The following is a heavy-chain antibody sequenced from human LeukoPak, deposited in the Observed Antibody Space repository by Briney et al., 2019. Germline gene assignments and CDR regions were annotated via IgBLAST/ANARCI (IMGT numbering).Heavy chain of an antibody. CDR1: GLQYD. D-gene: IGHD3-10*01. Sequence: PGGSLRLSCSAYGLQYDMSWVGQAPGKGLEWISVISADGTTTYYAGPVKGRFTISRDKSKTVYLQMNSLRVEDTAVYFCAKHGSGDRLVFGMDVWGQGTTVVVSS. CDR3: AKHGSGDRLVFGMDV. V-gene: IGHV3-23*01. J-gene: IGHJ6*02. CDR2: ISADGTTT.